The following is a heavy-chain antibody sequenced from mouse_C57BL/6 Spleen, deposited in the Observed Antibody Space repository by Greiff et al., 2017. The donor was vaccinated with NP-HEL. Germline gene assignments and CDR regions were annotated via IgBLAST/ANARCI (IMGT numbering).Heavy chain of an antibody. CDR1: GYTFTSYW. J-gene: IGHJ4*01. Sequence: QVQLQQPGAELVKPGASVKLSCKASGYTFTSYWMHWVKQRPGQGLEWIGMIHPNSGSTNYNEKFKSKATLTVDKSSSTAYMQLSSLTSEDSAVYYCAREGTAQATWAMDYWGQGTSVTVSS. D-gene: IGHD3-2*02. CDR3: AREGTAQATWAMDY. V-gene: IGHV1-64*01. CDR2: IHPNSGST.